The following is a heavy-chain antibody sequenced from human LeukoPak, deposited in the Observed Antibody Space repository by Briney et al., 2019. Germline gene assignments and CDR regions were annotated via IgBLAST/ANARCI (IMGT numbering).Heavy chain of an antibody. CDR2: IYTSGST. CDR1: GGSISSYY. CDR3: ARPPAQWLVKEWYFDL. V-gene: IGHV4-4*07. D-gene: IGHD6-19*01. J-gene: IGHJ2*01. Sequence: ASETLSLICTVSGGSISSYYWSWIRQPAGKGLEWIGRIYTSGSTNYNPSLKSRVTISVDTSKNQFSLKLSSVTAADTAVYYCARPPAQWLVKEWYFDLWGRGTLVTVSS.